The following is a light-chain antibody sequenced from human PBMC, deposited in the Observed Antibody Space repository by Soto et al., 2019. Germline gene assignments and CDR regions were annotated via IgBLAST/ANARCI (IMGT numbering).Light chain of an antibody. CDR2: GAS. CDR1: QSINAH. CDR3: QQYNTWLWT. J-gene: IGKJ1*01. V-gene: IGKV3-15*01. Sequence: EVVMTQSPATLSVSRGERVTLSCRASQSINAHLAWYQQKPCQAPRLLIHGASTRATGIPARFSGSGFGTEFILTISSLQSEDFAVYYCQQYNTWLWTFGQGTKVEIQ.